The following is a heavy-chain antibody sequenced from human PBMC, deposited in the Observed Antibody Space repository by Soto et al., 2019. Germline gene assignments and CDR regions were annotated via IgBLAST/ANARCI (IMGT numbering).Heavy chain of an antibody. J-gene: IGHJ6*02. D-gene: IGHD3-22*01. Sequence: QVQLMESGGSVLQPGRSLRLSCAASGFTFSSYGMHWVRQAPGKGLEWVTIISNDGSIQYYGDSVKDRFTVSRDNSKNTLFLEMNSLTAEDTATYYCAKDRRDSSGTCSRCFGMDVWGQGTTVTVSS. CDR1: GFTFSSYG. CDR2: ISNDGSIQ. V-gene: IGHV3-30*18. CDR3: AKDRRDSSGTCSRCFGMDV.